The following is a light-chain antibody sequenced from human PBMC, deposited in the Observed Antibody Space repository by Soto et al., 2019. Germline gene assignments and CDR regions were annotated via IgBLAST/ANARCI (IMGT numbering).Light chain of an antibody. CDR3: SSYAGINNLGV. CDR1: SSDVGGYNY. V-gene: IGLV2-8*01. Sequence: QSVLTQPPSASGSPGQSVTISCTGTSSDVGGYNYVSWYQQHPGKAPKLMIYEVSKRPSGVPDRFSGAKSGNTASLTVSGLQAEDDADYYCSSYAGINNLGVFGGGTKVTV. J-gene: IGLJ2*01. CDR2: EVS.